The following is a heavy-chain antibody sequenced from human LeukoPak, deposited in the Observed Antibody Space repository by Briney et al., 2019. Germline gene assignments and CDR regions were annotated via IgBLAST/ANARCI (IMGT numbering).Heavy chain of an antibody. Sequence: PGGSLRLSCAASGFTFSSYAMSWVRQAPGKGLEWVSSISGSGGSTYYADSVKGRFTISRDNCKNTLYLQMNSLRAEDTAVYYCAKDRVVVVLAYYFDYWGQGTLVTVSS. D-gene: IGHD3-22*01. CDR3: AKDRVVVVLAYYFDY. CDR1: GFTFSSYA. V-gene: IGHV3-23*01. J-gene: IGHJ4*02. CDR2: ISGSGGST.